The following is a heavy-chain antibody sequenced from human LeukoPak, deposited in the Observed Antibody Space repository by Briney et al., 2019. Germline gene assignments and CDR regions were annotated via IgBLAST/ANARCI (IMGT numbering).Heavy chain of an antibody. CDR3: ARDRSQWLVRDAFDI. J-gene: IGHJ3*02. CDR2: ISSSSSYI. V-gene: IGHV3-21*01. Sequence: GGSLRLSCAASGFTFSSYSMNWVRQAPGKGLEGVSSISSSSSYIYYADSVKGRFTISRDNAKNSLYLQMNSLRAEDTAVYYCARDRSQWLVRDAFDIWGQGTMVTVSS. CDR1: GFTFSSYS. D-gene: IGHD6-19*01.